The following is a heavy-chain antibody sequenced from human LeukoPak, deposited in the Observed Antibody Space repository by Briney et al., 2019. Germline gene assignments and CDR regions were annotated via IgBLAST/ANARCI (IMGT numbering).Heavy chain of an antibody. CDR2: IIPIFGTA. CDR1: GGTFSSYA. Sequence: ASVKVSCKASGGTFSSYAISWVRQAPGQGLEWMGGIIPIFGTANYAQKFQGRVTITADESTSTAYMELSSLRSEDTAVYYCARKITMVRGVSFWFDPWGQGTLVTVSS. V-gene: IGHV1-69*13. D-gene: IGHD3-10*01. CDR3: ARKITMVRGVSFWFDP. J-gene: IGHJ5*02.